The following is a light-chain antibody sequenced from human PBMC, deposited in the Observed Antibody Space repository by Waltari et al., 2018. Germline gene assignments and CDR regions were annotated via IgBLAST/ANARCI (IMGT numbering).Light chain of an antibody. Sequence: SYELTQSPSVSVSPGQTARITCSGDALPQQYVYWYQQKSGQAPILVRYNDRERPSGIPVRFSGSSSGTTVTLTISGVQAEDEADYYCQAGDNSGTNRVLFGGGTKLTVL. CDR1: ALPQQY. CDR3: QAGDNSGTNRVL. CDR2: NDR. V-gene: IGLV3-25*03. J-gene: IGLJ2*01.